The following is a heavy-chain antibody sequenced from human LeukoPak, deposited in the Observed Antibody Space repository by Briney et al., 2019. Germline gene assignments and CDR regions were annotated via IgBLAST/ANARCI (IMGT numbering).Heavy chain of an antibody. CDR3: ARDSPYYYGSGSATYYMDV. J-gene: IGHJ6*03. CDR1: GGSISSYY. CDR2: IYYSVTT. Sequence: PSETLSLTCTVPGGSISSYYWSWIRQTPGKGLEWLGYIYYSVTTNYNPSLKSRVTISVDTSKNQFSLKLSSVTAADTAVYYCARDSPYYYGSGSATYYMDVWGKGTTVTISS. V-gene: IGHV4-59*01. D-gene: IGHD3-10*01.